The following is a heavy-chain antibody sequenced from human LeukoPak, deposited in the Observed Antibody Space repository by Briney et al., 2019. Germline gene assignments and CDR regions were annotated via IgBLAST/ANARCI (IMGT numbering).Heavy chain of an antibody. J-gene: IGHJ6*02. CDR3: AKVIRGGYGMDV. V-gene: IGHV3-48*02. D-gene: IGHD3-10*01. CDR1: GFTFSSFG. CDR2: ISFSSSIT. Sequence: PGGSLRLSCAASGFTFSSFGMNWVRQAPGKGLEWGSYISFSSSITDYADSVKGRFTISRDNAKNSLSLQLNSLRDEDTAVYFCAKVIRGGYGMDVWGQGTTVTVSS.